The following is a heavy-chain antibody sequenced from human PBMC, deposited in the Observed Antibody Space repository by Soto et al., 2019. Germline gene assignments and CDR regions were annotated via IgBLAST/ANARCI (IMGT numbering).Heavy chain of an antibody. CDR1: GGSISSYY. J-gene: IGHJ4*02. D-gene: IGHD3-3*01. CDR2: IYYSGST. Sequence: SETLSLTCTVSGGSISSYYWSWIRQPPGKGLEWIGYIYYSGSTNYNPSLKSRVTISVDTSKNQFSLKLSSVTAADTAVYYCARVKGATIFGVVREYFDYWGQGTLVTAPQ. CDR3: ARVKGATIFGVVREYFDY. V-gene: IGHV4-59*01.